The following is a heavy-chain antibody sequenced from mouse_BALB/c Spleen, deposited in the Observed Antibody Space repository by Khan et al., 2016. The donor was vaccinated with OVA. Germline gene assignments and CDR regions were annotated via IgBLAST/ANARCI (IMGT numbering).Heavy chain of an antibody. J-gene: IGHJ1*01. V-gene: IGHV11-2*02. CDR3: MRYDGYYWYFDV. CDR1: GFTFSGFW. Sequence: EVQLLETGGGLVQPGGSRGLSCEGSGFTFSGFWMSWVRQTPGKTLEWIGDINSDGSANNYAPSIKDRFTIFRDNEKSTLYLQMSNVRSEDTATYFCMRYDGYYWYFDVWGAGTTVTVSS. D-gene: IGHD2-3*01. CDR2: INSDGSAN.